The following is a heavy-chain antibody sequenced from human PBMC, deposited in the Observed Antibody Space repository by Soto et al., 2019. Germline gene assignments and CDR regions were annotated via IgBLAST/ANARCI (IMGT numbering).Heavy chain of an antibody. CDR3: VRVAGDVGEWIPHYFDY. J-gene: IGHJ4*02. V-gene: IGHV3-7*03. CDR1: GFTLPNYY. CDR2: INQYGSVK. Sequence: GGSLRLSCAASGFTLPNYYLGWVRQAPGKGLEWVANINQYGSVKYYVDSVQGRFTISRDNTKKSLDLQMNTLRAEDTAVYRCVRVAGDVGEWIPHYFDYPGLGTSVTVSS. D-gene: IGHD2-15*01.